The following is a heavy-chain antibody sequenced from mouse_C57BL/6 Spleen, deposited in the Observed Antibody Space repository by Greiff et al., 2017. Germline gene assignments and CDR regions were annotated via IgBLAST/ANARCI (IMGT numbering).Heavy chain of an antibody. J-gene: IGHJ3*01. D-gene: IGHD2-4*01. Sequence: VQLQQSDAELVKPGASVKISCKVSGYTFTDHTIHWMKQRPEQGLEWIGYIYPRDGSTKYNEKVKGKATLTADKSSSTAYMQLNSLTSEDSAVXFCASPLNYDYDEAWFAYWGQGTLVTVSA. V-gene: IGHV1-78*01. CDR2: IYPRDGST. CDR1: GYTFTDHT. CDR3: ASPLNYDYDEAWFAY.